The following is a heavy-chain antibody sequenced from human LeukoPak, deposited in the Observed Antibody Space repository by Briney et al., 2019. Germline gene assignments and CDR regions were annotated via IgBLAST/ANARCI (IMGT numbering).Heavy chain of an antibody. CDR3: ARDRGITMVRGVMDV. Sequence: GASVKVSCKASGGTFSSYAFSWVRQAPGQGLEWMGRIIPILGIANYAQKFQGRVTITACKSTSTAYMELSSLRSEDTAVYYCARDRGITMVRGVMDVWGQGTTVTVSS. J-gene: IGHJ6*02. D-gene: IGHD3-10*01. CDR2: IIPILGIA. CDR1: GGTFSSYA. V-gene: IGHV1-69*04.